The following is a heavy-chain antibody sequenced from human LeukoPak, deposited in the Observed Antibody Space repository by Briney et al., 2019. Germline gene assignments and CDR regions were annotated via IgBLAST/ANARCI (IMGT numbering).Heavy chain of an antibody. CDR3: ARDSYGDANFDS. J-gene: IGHJ4*02. D-gene: IGHD4-17*01. Sequence: PGGSLRLSCAASGFIVNTNYMTWARQAPGRGLEWVSFIYADGNTYYADSVKGRFTISRDISKNAVYLQMNSLRAEDTAVYYCARDSYGDANFDSWGQGTLVTVSS. V-gene: IGHV3-53*01. CDR2: IYADGNT. CDR1: GFIVNTNY.